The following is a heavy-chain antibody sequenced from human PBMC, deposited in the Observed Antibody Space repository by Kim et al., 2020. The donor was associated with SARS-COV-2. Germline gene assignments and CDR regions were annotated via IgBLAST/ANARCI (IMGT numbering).Heavy chain of an antibody. CDR2: ISGSGGST. V-gene: IGHV3-23*01. J-gene: IGHJ4*02. D-gene: IGHD1-1*01. Sequence: GGSLRLSCAASGFTFSSYAMSWVRQAPGKGLEWVSAISGSGGSTYYADSVKGRFTISRDNSKNTLYLQMNSLRAEDTAVYYCAKDERGGWNPSPGIDYWGQGTLVTVSS. CDR1: GFTFSSYA. CDR3: AKDERGGWNPSPGIDY.